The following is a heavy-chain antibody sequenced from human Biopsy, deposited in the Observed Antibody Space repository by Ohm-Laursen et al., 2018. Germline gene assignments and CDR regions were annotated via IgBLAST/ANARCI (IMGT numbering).Heavy chain of an antibody. CDR3: ARDRGGARYGMDV. V-gene: IGHV3-9*01. CDR2: IRRNSAII. J-gene: IGHJ6*02. Sequence: WIRQPPGQGLEWVSGIRRNSAIIDYADSVRGRFTISRDNARRFLFLQMNNLKSEDTAFYYCARDRGGARYGMDVWGPGTTVTVSS. D-gene: IGHD1-26*01.